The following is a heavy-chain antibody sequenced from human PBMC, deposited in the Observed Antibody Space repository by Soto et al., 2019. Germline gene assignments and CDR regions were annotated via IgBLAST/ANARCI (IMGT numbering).Heavy chain of an antibody. J-gene: IGHJ6*02. CDR2: ISSSSSYI. CDR3: ARYDSSGYYWPYYYYGMDV. CDR1: GFTFSTYS. D-gene: IGHD3-22*01. V-gene: IGHV3-21*01. Sequence: EVQLVESGGGLVKPGGSLRLSCAASGFTFSTYSMNWVRQAPGKGLEWVSSISSSSSYIYYADSVKGRFTISRDNAKNSLYLQKTSLRAEDTAVYYCARYDSSGYYWPYYYYGMDVWGQGTTVTVAS.